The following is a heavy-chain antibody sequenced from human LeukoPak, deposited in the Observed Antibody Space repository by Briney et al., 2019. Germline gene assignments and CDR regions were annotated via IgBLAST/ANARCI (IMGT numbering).Heavy chain of an antibody. J-gene: IGHJ5*02. V-gene: IGHV1-2*02. D-gene: IGHD1-20*01. Sequence: EASVKVSCKASGYTFTGYYMHWVRQAPGQGREWMGWINPNSGGTNYAQKFQGRVTMTRDTSISTAYMELSRLRSDDTAVFYCARNPYTNSHNFFGPWGQGTLVTVSS. CDR3: ARNPYTNSHNFFGP. CDR2: INPNSGGT. CDR1: GYTFTGYY.